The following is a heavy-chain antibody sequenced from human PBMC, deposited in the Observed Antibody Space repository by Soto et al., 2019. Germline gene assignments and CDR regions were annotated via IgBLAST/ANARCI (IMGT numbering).Heavy chain of an antibody. D-gene: IGHD3-22*01. V-gene: IGHV3-23*01. Sequence: PGGSRRRSWAASGFTFSGYAMSWVREAPGKGLEWVPAISGSGGSTYYADSVKGRFTISRDNSKNTLYLQMNSLRAEDTAVYYCAKSYSDSSGYYPFFDYWGQGTLVTVSS. CDR2: ISGSGGST. CDR1: GFTFSGYA. J-gene: IGHJ4*02. CDR3: AKSYSDSSGYYPFFDY.